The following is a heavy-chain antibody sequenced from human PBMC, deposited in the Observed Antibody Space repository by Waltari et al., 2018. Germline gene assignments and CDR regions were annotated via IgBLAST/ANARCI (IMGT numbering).Heavy chain of an antibody. D-gene: IGHD3-22*01. Sequence: QVQLQESGPGLVKPSETLSLTCTVSGGSISSYYWRWIRQPAGKGLEWTGRIYTSGSTNYNPSLKSRVTMSVDTSKNQFSLKLSSVTAADTAVYYCARDLPYYYDSSGYYLSGPRGSNAFDIWGQGTMVTVSS. CDR3: ARDLPYYYDSSGYYLSGPRGSNAFDI. CDR2: IYTSGST. J-gene: IGHJ3*02. CDR1: GGSISSYY. V-gene: IGHV4-4*07.